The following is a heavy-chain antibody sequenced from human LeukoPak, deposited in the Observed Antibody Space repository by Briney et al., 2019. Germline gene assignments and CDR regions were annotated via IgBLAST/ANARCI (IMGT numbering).Heavy chain of an antibody. D-gene: IGHD6-13*01. V-gene: IGHV4-59*08. Sequence: RPSETLSLTCTVSGGSISSYYWSWIRQPPGKGLEWIGYIYYSGSTNYNPSLKSRVTISVDTSENQFSLKLSSVTAADTAVYYCARLSSGSSSWYDIDYWGQGTLVTVSS. CDR2: IYYSGST. CDR1: GGSISSYY. CDR3: ARLSSGSSSWYDIDY. J-gene: IGHJ4*02.